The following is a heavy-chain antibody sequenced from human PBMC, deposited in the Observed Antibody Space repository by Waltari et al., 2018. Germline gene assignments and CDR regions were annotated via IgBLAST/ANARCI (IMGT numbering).Heavy chain of an antibody. V-gene: IGHV4-31*03. J-gene: IGHJ6*02. CDR1: GGSISSGGYY. CDR2: IYHSGST. Sequence: QVQLQESGPGLVKPSQTLSLTCTVSGGSISSGGYYWSWIRQHPGKGLEWIGYIYHSGSTYYNPSLKSRVTISVDRSKNQLSLKLSSVTAADTAVYYCARVFATVTHPDPDYYGMDVWGQGTTVTVSS. D-gene: IGHD4-17*01. CDR3: ARVFATVTHPDPDYYGMDV.